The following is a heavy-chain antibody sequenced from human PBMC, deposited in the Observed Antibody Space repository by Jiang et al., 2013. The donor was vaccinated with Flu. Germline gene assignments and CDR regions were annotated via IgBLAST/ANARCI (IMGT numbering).Heavy chain of an antibody. D-gene: IGHD5-18*01. J-gene: IGHJ6*02. Sequence: TCTVSGGSISSYYWSWIRQPPGKGLEWIGYIYYSGSTNYNPSLKSRVTISVDTSKNQFSLKLSSVTAADTAVYYCAREWYSYGYNYYYGMDVWGQGTTVTVSS. CDR1: GGSISSYY. V-gene: IGHV4-59*01. CDR2: IYYSGST. CDR3: AREWYSYGYNYYYGMDV.